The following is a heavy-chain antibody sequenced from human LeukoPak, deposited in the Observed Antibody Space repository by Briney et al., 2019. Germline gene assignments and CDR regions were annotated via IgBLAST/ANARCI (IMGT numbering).Heavy chain of an antibody. CDR3: AGAGSGTRWRAFDL. J-gene: IGHJ4*02. CDR2: IGTAGDT. D-gene: IGHD4-23*01. CDR1: GFTFNRYD. V-gene: IGHV3-13*01. Sequence: GGSLRLSCTASGFTFNRYDMHWVRQVTGKGLEWVSGIGTAGDTYYAGSVKGRFTISRENAKNSLYLQMNSLTAGDTAVYYCAGAGSGTRWRAFDLWGQGALVTVFS.